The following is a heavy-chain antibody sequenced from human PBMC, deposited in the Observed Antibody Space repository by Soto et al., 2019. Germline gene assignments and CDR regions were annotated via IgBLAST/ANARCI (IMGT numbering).Heavy chain of an antibody. CDR3: ETFGDSGSYFHFDY. D-gene: IGHD3-10*01. CDR2: ISGTGSRT. V-gene: IGHV3-23*01. J-gene: IGHJ4*02. Sequence: PGGSLRLSCAASGFPFINFAMSWVRQSPGKGLEWVSAISGTGSRTWYADSVRGRFTVSRDNSKNTLYLQMNSLRDEDTAVYYCETFGDSGSYFHFDYWGPGTLVTVSS. CDR1: GFPFINFA.